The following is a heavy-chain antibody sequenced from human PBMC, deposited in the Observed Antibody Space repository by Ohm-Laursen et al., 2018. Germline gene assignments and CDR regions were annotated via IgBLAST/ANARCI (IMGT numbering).Heavy chain of an antibody. CDR1: GGTFSSYA. CDR3: ASGDTAMVTSSY. V-gene: IGHV1-69*13. Sequence: GASVKVSCNASGGTFSSYAISWVRQAPGQGLEWMGGIIPIFGTANYAQKFQGRVTITADESTSTAYMELSSLRSEDTAVYYCASGDTAMVTSSYWGQGTLVTVSS. J-gene: IGHJ4*02. D-gene: IGHD5-18*01. CDR2: IIPIFGTA.